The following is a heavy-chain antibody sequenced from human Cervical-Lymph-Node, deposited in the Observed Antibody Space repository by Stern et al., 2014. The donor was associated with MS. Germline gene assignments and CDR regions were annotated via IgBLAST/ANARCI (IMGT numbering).Heavy chain of an antibody. CDR1: GFTFSSYG. CDR3: AKVGYGPSDY. CDR2: ISYDGSNK. J-gene: IGHJ4*02. V-gene: IGHV3-30*18. D-gene: IGHD5-18*01. Sequence: VHLVESGGGVVQPGRSLRLSCAASGFTFSSYGMHWVRQAPGKGLEWVAVISYDGSNKYYADSVKGRFTISRDNSKNTLYLQMNSLRAEDTAVYYCAKVGYGPSDYWGQGTLVTVSS.